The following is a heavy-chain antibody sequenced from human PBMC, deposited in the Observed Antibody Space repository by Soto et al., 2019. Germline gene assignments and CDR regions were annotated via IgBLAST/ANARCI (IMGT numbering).Heavy chain of an antibody. J-gene: IGHJ4*02. CDR1: RFRFSSYS. Sequence: GGSLRLSCADSRFRFSSYSMSWVRQTPGKGLEWVAAITATGDRTYYADSVTGRFTISRDNSKKTHYLQMTSLRAEDTAMYYCATMNGYFEYWGQGTPVTVSS. CDR3: ATMNGYFEY. V-gene: IGHV3-23*01. D-gene: IGHD3-22*01. CDR2: ITATGDRT.